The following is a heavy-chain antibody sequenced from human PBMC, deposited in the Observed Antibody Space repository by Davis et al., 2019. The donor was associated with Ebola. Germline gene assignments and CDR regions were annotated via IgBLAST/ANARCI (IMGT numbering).Heavy chain of an antibody. V-gene: IGHV3-33*08. J-gene: IGHJ6*02. D-gene: IGHD3-9*01. CDR2: IWYDGSNK. CDR3: ARDNDILTGSPDYGMDV. CDR1: GFTFSSFA. Sequence: GGSLRLSCAASGFTFSSFAMNWVRQAPGKGLEWVAVIWYDGSNKYYADSVKGRFTISRDNSKNTLYLQMNSLRAEDTAVYYCARDNDILTGSPDYGMDVWGQGTTVTVSS.